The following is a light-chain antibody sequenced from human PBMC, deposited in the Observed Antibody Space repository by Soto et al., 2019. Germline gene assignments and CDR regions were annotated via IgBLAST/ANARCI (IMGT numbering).Light chain of an antibody. CDR3: QQYARSPYT. Sequence: EIVLTQSTDTLSLSPGERATLSCRASQNVNNNDLAWYQHKPGQAPRLLIYAASSRPGGIPDKFSGSGSGTDFTFTINRLEPEDFAVYYCQQYARSPYTFGQGTKLEI. V-gene: IGKV3-20*01. CDR1: QNVNNND. CDR2: AAS. J-gene: IGKJ2*01.